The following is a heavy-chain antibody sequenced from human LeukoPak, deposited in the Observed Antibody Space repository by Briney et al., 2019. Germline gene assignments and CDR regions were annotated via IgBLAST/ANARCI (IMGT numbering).Heavy chain of an antibody. J-gene: IGHJ4*02. CDR3: ARDGWPPYY. Sequence: PSETLSLTCSVSGDSVNTGNYYWSWIRQPPGKGLEWIGYIYYSGSTYYNSSLKSRVSISADTSKNQFSLRLSSVTATDTAVYYCARDGWPPYYWGQGTLVTVSS. CDR2: IYYSGST. CDR1: GDSVNTGNYY. V-gene: IGHV4-61*01. D-gene: IGHD6-19*01.